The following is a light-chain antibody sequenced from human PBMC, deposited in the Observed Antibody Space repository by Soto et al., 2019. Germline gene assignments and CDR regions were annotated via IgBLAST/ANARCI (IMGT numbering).Light chain of an antibody. CDR3: QQYGASPWT. J-gene: IGKJ1*01. V-gene: IGKV3-20*01. Sequence: EVELTQSPGNLSLSPGGRATLSCRASQSVSSSHLAWYQQKRGQAPRLLIYDTSTRATGIPDRFSGSGSGTDFTLTISRLEPEDFAVYHCQQYGASPWTFGQGTNVDIK. CDR2: DTS. CDR1: QSVSSSH.